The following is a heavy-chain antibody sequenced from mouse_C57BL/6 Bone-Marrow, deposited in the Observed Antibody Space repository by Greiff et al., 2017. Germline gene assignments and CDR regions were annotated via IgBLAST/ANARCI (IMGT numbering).Heavy chain of an antibody. J-gene: IGHJ1*03. V-gene: IGHV14-4*01. CDR1: GFNIKDAY. CDR3: TTSRNIDV. Sequence: EVQLVESGAELVRPGASVKLSCTASGFNIKDAYMHWVKQRPEQGLEWIGWIDPENGDTEYDSKFKGKATITADTSSNTAYLQLSSLTSEDTAVYYCTTSRNIDVWGTGTTVTVSA. CDR2: IDPENGDT.